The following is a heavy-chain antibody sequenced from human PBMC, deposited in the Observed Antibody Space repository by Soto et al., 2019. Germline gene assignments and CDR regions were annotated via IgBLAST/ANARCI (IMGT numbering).Heavy chain of an antibody. CDR2: IYYSGST. CDR1: GGSISSSSYY. D-gene: IGHD3-22*01. J-gene: IGHJ4*02. Sequence: QLQLQESGPGLVKPSETLSLTCTVSGGSISSSSYYWGWIRQPPRKGLEWIGSIYYSGSTYYHPSLKSRVNMSVDTSKNQFSLKLSSVTAADTAVYYCARTETDSSGYPSDYWGQGTLVTVSS. CDR3: ARTETDSSGYPSDY. V-gene: IGHV4-39*01.